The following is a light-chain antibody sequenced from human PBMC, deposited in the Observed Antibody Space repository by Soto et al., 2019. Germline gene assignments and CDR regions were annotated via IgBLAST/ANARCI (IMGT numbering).Light chain of an antibody. CDR2: AAS. J-gene: IGKJ4*01. CDR1: QIISSY. CDR3: QQSYSTPQT. V-gene: IGKV1-39*01. Sequence: DIQMTQTPSSLSASVGDRFTITCRASQIISSYLNWYQQKPGKAPKLLIYAASSLQSGVPSRFSGSGSGTDFTLTISSLQPEDSATYYCQQSYSTPQTFGGGTKVDIK.